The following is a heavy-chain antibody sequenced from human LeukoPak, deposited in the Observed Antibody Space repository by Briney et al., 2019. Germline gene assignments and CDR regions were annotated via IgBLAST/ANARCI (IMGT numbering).Heavy chain of an antibody. CDR2: ISGSGGST. J-gene: IGHJ4*02. CDR1: GFIFSSYV. CDR3: AKGGTVTTDY. Sequence: PGGSLRLSCAASGFIFSSYVMSWVRQAPGKGLEWVSAISGSGGSTYYADSVKGRFTISRDNSKNTLYPQMNRLRAEDTAVYYRAKGGTVTTDYWGQGTLVTVSS. D-gene: IGHD4-17*01. V-gene: IGHV3-23*01.